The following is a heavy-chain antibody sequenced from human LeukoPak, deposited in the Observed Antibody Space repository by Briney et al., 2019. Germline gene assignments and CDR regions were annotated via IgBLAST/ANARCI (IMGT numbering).Heavy chain of an antibody. CDR2: IISNGGST. D-gene: IGHD1-26*01. Sequence: GRSLTLSCAASGFTFSSYGMHWVRQAPGKGLEHVSAIISNGGSTHYTDSVKGRFSISRDNSKNTVYLQMGSLRPEDMAVYYCARVKMGATINDYYYYYMDVWGRGTTVTVSS. J-gene: IGHJ6*03. CDR1: GFTFSSYG. CDR3: ARVKMGATINDYYYYYMDV. V-gene: IGHV3-64*02.